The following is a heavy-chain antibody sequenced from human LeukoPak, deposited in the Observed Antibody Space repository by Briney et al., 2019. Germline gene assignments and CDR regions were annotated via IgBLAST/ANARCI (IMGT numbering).Heavy chain of an antibody. Sequence: GGSLRLSCAASGFTFNMHAMGWVRQAPGKGLEWVSSISGSGGASQYADSVKGRFTISRDNSKNTLYLQMNSLRAEDTAVYYCAKGGESNDYWGQGTLVTVSS. J-gene: IGHJ4*02. D-gene: IGHD3-10*01. CDR2: ISGSGGAS. CDR3: AKGGESNDY. V-gene: IGHV3-23*01. CDR1: GFTFNMHA.